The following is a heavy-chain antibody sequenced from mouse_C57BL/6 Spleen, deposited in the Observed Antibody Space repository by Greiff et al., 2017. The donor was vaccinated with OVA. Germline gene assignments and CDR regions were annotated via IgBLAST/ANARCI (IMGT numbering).Heavy chain of an antibody. CDR2: ISYSGST. D-gene: IGHD1-1*01. Sequence: DVKLQESGPGLAKPSQTLSLTCSVTGYSITSDYWNWIRKFPGNKLEYMGYISYSGSTYYNPSLKSRISITRDTSTTQYYLLLISVTTEDTATSYCARWRHYYDGSWFAYWGQGTLVTVSA. CDR3: ARWRHYYDGSWFAY. V-gene: IGHV3-8*01. CDR1: GYSITSDY. J-gene: IGHJ3*01.